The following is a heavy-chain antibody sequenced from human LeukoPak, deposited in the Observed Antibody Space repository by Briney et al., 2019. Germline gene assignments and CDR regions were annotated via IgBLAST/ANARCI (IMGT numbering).Heavy chain of an antibody. Sequence: SETLSLTCTVSGVSISSYYRTWIRQPPGKGLEGIGYIYYSGNTNYNPSLKSRVTISVDTSKNQFSLKLTSVTAADTAVYYCARSGSTWVYFDYWGQGTLVTVSS. CDR3: ARSGSTWVYFDY. CDR2: IYYSGNT. D-gene: IGHD6-13*01. J-gene: IGHJ4*02. V-gene: IGHV4-59*01. CDR1: GVSISSYY.